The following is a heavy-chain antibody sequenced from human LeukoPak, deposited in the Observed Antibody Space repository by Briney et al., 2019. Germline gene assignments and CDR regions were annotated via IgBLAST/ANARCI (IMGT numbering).Heavy chain of an antibody. J-gene: IGHJ4*02. CDR3: ASRVVDY. V-gene: IGHV3-11*01. CDR2: ISGSGSAI. D-gene: IGHD3-3*01. Sequence: PGGSLRLSCAASGFTFSDYYMSWVRQAPGKGLEWISYISGSGSAIFYTDSVKGRFTISRDNAKNSVYLQMNSLRDEDTAVYYCASRVVDYWGQGTLVTVSS. CDR1: GFTFSDYY.